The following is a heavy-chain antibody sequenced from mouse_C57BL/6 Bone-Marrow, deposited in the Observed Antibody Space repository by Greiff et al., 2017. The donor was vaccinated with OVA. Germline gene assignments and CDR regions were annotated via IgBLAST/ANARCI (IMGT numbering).Heavy chain of an antibody. CDR3: ARRYYGNYDAMDY. V-gene: IGHV1-75*01. J-gene: IGHJ4*01. CDR1: GYTFTDYY. Sequence: VKLQQSGPELVKPGASVKISCKASGYTFTDYYINWVKQRPGQGLEWIGWIFPGSGSTYYNEKFKGKATLTVDKSSSTAYMLLSSLTSEDSAVYFCARRYYGNYDAMDYWGQGTSVTVSS. CDR2: IFPGSGST. D-gene: IGHD2-1*01.